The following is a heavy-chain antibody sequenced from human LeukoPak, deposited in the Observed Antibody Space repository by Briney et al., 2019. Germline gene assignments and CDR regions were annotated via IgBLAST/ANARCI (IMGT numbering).Heavy chain of an antibody. CDR3: ARDAYTYDILTGRANWFDP. CDR1: GGSISSGGYY. CDR2: ISYSGGT. Sequence: SETLSLTCTVSGGSISSGGYYWSWIRQHPGKGLEWIGYISYSGGTNYNPSLKSRVTISPDTSKNQFSLKLSSVTAADTAMYYCARDAYTYDILTGRANWFDPWGQGALVTVSS. V-gene: IGHV4-31*03. D-gene: IGHD3-9*01. J-gene: IGHJ5*02.